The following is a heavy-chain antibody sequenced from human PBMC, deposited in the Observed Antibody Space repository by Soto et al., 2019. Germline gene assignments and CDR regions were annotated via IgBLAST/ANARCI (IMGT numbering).Heavy chain of an antibody. CDR3: ARADPDASVGY. J-gene: IGHJ4*02. CDR1: GGSMSSHY. V-gene: IGHV4-59*11. D-gene: IGHD3-16*01. Sequence: SETLSLTCTVSGGSMSSHYWTWLRQPPGKGLEWIGYISYSGSTYYNPSLKSRVTTSADTSRNQFSLKLSSVIAADTAVYYCARADPDASVGYWGQGTLVTVSS. CDR2: ISYSGST.